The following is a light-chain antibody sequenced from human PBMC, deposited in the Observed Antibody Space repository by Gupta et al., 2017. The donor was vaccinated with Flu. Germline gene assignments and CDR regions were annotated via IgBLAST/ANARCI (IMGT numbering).Light chain of an antibody. CDR2: AAA. V-gene: IGKV1-39*01. J-gene: IGKJ1*01. CDR3: QQSIRTPWT. Sequence: DIQITPSPSSLSASVGDRVTITGRAGRKIGTYLNWYQQRPGKAPNLLIYAAAHLQSGVSSRFIGRGSGTNFNLTISTLGPEDLATYHCQQSIRTPWTFGQGTKVDIK. CDR1: RKIGTY.